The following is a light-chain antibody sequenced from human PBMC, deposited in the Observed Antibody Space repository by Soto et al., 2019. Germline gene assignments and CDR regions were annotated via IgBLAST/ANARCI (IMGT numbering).Light chain of an antibody. J-gene: IGKJ3*01. Sequence: DIVMTQSPDSLAVSLGERATINCKSSQSVLFSSNNKNYLAWYQQKPVQPPKLLIHWASTRESGVPDRFTGCGSGTDCTLTIRSLHAELVAVYYCQPYYGTPFTFDPGTKVDIK. V-gene: IGKV4-1*01. CDR2: WAS. CDR1: QSVLFSSNNKNY. CDR3: QPYYGTPFT.